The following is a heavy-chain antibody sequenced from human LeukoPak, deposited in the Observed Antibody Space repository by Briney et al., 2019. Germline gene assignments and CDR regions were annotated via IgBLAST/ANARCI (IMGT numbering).Heavy chain of an antibody. D-gene: IGHD2/OR15-2a*01. V-gene: IGHV3-7*05. CDR1: GFTFSSYW. Sequence: GGSLRLSCAASGFTFSSYWMSWVRQAPGKGLEWVANIKQDGSEKYYVDSVKGRFTISRDNAKNSLYLQMNSLRAEDTAVHYCARGPPCREYCSLEFYFDYWGQGTLVTVSS. CDR2: IKQDGSEK. CDR3: ARGPPCREYCSLEFYFDY. J-gene: IGHJ4*02.